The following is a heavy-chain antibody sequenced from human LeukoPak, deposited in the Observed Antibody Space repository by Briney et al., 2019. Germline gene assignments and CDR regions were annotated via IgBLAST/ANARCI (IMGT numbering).Heavy chain of an antibody. CDR1: GDSFSGSY. D-gene: IGHD2-15*01. CDR3: AREACSSGSCDAFDI. J-gene: IGHJ3*02. Sequence: SETLSLTCAVFGDSFSGSYWSWIRQSPGKGLEWIGEVNHSGTTNYNPSLKSRVIMSVDTSKNQFSLKLSSVTAADTAVYYCAREACSSGSCDAFDIWGQGTMVTVSS. CDR2: VNHSGTT. V-gene: IGHV4-34*01.